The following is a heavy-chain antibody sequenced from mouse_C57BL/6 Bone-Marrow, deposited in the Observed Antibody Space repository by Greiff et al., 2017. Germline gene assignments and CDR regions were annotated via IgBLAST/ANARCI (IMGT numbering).Heavy chain of an antibody. V-gene: IGHV1-55*01. Sequence: QVQLQQPGAELVKPGASVKMSCKASGYTFTSYWITWVKQRPGQGLEWIGDIYPGSGSTNYNEKFKSKATLTVDTSSSTAYMQLSSLTSEDSAVYYCARGGFYGSSYRRNYYAMDYWGQGTSVTVSS. CDR2: IYPGSGST. J-gene: IGHJ4*01. CDR3: ARGGFYGSSYRRNYYAMDY. D-gene: IGHD1-1*01. CDR1: GYTFTSYW.